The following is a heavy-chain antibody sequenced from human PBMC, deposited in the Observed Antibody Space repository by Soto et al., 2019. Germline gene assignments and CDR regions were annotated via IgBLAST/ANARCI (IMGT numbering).Heavy chain of an antibody. CDR2: INSDETIT. V-gene: IGHV3-74*03. Sequence: GGSLRLSCAASGLTFSSYWMHWVRQAPGKGLMWVSRINSDETITTYADSVKGRFTISRDNAKNTLYLQMNSLRAEDTAVYYCARDLSGRADYWGQGTLVTVSS. CDR1: GLTFSSYW. CDR3: ARDLSGRADY. D-gene: IGHD2-15*01. J-gene: IGHJ4*02.